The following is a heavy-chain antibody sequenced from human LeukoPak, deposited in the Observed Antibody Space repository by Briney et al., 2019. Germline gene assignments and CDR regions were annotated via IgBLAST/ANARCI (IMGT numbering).Heavy chain of an antibody. D-gene: IGHD4-11*01. Sequence: PSETLSLTCTVSGGSLSSSGYYWGWIRQPPGKGLEWIGTLYYSGSTYYSASLKNRVTISVDTSKNQFSLKLSSVTPADTAVYYCASYSNFDYWGQGTLVTVSS. CDR3: ASYSNFDY. J-gene: IGHJ4*02. CDR1: GGSLSSSGYY. V-gene: IGHV4-39*01. CDR2: LYYSGST.